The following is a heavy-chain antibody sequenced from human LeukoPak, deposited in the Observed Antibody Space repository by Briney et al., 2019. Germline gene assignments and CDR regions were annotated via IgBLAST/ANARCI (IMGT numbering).Heavy chain of an antibody. V-gene: IGHV4-59*01. Sequence: SETLSLTCTVSGGSISSDYWSWIRQPPGKGLEWIGYVYYSRSTRYNASLKSRVTISVDTSKNQFSLKLNSVAAADTAVYYCARGTGWYEYWGQGTTVTVSS. CDR3: ARGTGWYEY. J-gene: IGHJ6*02. CDR2: VYYSRST. D-gene: IGHD6-19*01. CDR1: GGSISSDY.